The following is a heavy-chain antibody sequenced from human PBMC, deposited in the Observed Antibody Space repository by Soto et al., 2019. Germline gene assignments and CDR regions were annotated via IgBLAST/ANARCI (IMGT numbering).Heavy chain of an antibody. CDR2: ISGSGGST. D-gene: IGHD6-19*01. V-gene: IGHV3-23*01. CDR1: GFTFSSYA. J-gene: IGHJ4*02. CDR3: AKRPYSAIAVAGTDYFVS. Sequence: EVQLLESGGGLVQPGGSLRLSCAASGFTFSSYAMSWVRQAPGKGLEWVSAISGSGGSTYYADSVKGRFTISRDNPKKLLYLQINSLRPEDKAVYYCAKRPYSAIAVAGTDYFVSLGQGTLVTVSS.